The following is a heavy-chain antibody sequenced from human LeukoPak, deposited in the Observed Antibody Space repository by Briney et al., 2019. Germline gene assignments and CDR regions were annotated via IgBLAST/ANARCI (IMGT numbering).Heavy chain of an antibody. CDR2: IYTSGST. Sequence: PSETLSLTCTVSGGSISSSSYYWSWIRQPAGKGLEWIGRIYTSGSTNYNPSLKSRVTMSVDTSKNQFSLKLSSVTAADTAVYYCARDYDSSGNYYDFDYWGQGTLVTVSS. V-gene: IGHV4-61*02. CDR1: GGSISSSSYY. D-gene: IGHD3-22*01. CDR3: ARDYDSSGNYYDFDY. J-gene: IGHJ4*02.